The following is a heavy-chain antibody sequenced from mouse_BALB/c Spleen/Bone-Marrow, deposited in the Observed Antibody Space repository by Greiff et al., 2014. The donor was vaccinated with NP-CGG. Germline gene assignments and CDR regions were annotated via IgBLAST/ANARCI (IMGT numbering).Heavy chain of an antibody. J-gene: IGHJ2*01. Sequence: LVESGPELVKPGTSVKMSCKASGYTFASYYIHWVKQRPGQGLEWIGWIYPGDGSTKYNEKFKGKTTLTADKSSSTAYMLLSSLTSEDSAIYFCARGELPYYFDYWGQGTTLTVSS. CDR3: ARGELPYYFDY. V-gene: IGHV1S56*01. CDR2: IYPGDGST. CDR1: GYTFASYY.